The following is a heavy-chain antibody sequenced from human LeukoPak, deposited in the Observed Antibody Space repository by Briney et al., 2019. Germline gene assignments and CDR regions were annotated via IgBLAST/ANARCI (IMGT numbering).Heavy chain of an antibody. D-gene: IGHD2-15*01. V-gene: IGHV4-39*01. CDR1: GGSISSSSYY. Sequence: PSETLSLTCTVSGGSISSSSYYWGWIRQPPGKGLEWIGSIYYRRSTYYNPSLRSRVTISVDTSKNQFSLKLSSVTAADTAVYYCASVVVVAAKDADFDYWGQGTLVTVSS. J-gene: IGHJ4*02. CDR3: ASVVVVAAKDADFDY. CDR2: IYYRRST.